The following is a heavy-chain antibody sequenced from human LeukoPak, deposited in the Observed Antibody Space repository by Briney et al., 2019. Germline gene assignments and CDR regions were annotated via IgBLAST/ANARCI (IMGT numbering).Heavy chain of an antibody. D-gene: IGHD6-13*01. Sequence: GASAKVSCKASGGTFSSYAISWVRQAPGQGLEWMGGIIPIFGTANYAQKFQGRVTITADESTSTAYMELSSLRSEDTAVYYCARAGGIAAAGTYYYYYYYMDVWGKGTTVTVSS. CDR1: GGTFSSYA. CDR2: IIPIFGTA. V-gene: IGHV1-69*13. J-gene: IGHJ6*03. CDR3: ARAGGIAAAGTYYYYYYYMDV.